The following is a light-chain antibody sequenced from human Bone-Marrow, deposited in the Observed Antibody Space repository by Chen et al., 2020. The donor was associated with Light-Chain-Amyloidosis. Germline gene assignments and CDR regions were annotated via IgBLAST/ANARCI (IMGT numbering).Light chain of an antibody. V-gene: IGLV3-25*03. CDR3: QSADSSGTYEVI. Sequence: SSELPHPPSVPVSPGQKARITCSGDDLPTKYAYWYQQKPGQAPVLVIHRDTERPSGISERFSGSSSGTTATLTISGVQAEDEADYHCQSADSSGTYEVIFGGGTKLTVL. CDR2: RDT. CDR1: DLPTKY. J-gene: IGLJ2*01.